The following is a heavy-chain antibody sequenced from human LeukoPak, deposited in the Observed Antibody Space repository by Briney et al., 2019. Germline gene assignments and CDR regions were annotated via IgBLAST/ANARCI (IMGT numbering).Heavy chain of an antibody. Sequence: SETLSLTCTVSGGSISSYYWSWIRQPAGKGREWIGRIYTSGSTNYNPSLKSRVTMSVDTSKNQFSLKLSSVTAADTAVYYCARDRRFGELFNYHYGMDVWGQGTTVTVSS. CDR3: ARDRRFGELFNYHYGMDV. CDR2: IYTSGST. V-gene: IGHV4-4*07. CDR1: GGSISSYY. D-gene: IGHD3-10*01. J-gene: IGHJ6*02.